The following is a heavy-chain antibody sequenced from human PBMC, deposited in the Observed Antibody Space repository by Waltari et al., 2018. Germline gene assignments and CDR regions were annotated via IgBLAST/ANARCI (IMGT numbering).Heavy chain of an antibody. CDR1: GSTFSRSE. CDR2: ISSSASTI. J-gene: IGHJ4*02. V-gene: IGHV3-48*03. D-gene: IGHD4-17*01. Sequence: EVQLVESGGGLVQPGGSLRLSCAASGSTFSRSEISWVRQAPGQGLEWVSYISSSASTIYYADSVKGRFTISRDNAKNSLYLQMNSLRAEDTAVYYCARYRDIRRDTVTTHYFDYWGQGTLVTVSS. CDR3: ARYRDIRRDTVTTHYFDY.